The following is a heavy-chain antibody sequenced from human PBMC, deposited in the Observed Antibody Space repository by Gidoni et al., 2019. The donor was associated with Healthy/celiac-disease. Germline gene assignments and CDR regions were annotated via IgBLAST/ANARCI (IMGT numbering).Heavy chain of an antibody. CDR3: ARRSFRYSGAFDY. CDR1: GGSIYSSSYY. CDR2: ISYSGDT. J-gene: IGHJ4*02. V-gene: IGHV4-39*01. D-gene: IGHD3-10*01. Sequence: QLQLQESGPGLVKPSETLSLTCTVSGGSIYSSSYYWGWIRQPPGKGLEWLGNISYSGDTYYNPSLKSRVTISVDTSKNQSSLKLVSVTAADTAVYYCARRSFRYSGAFDYWGQGTLVTVSS.